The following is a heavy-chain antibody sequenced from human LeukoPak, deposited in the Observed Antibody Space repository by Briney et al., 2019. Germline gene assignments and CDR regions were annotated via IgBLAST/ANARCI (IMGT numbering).Heavy chain of an antibody. Sequence: ASVKVSCKASGYTFTSYGISWVRQAPGQGLEWMGWITTYNDNTNYAQKLQGRVTMTRNTSISTAYMELSSLRSEDTAVYYCARAPLYYYDSSGYGMGTFDPWGQGTLVTVSS. V-gene: IGHV1-18*01. CDR2: ITTYNDNT. J-gene: IGHJ5*02. D-gene: IGHD3-22*01. CDR1: GYTFTSYG. CDR3: ARAPLYYYDSSGYGMGTFDP.